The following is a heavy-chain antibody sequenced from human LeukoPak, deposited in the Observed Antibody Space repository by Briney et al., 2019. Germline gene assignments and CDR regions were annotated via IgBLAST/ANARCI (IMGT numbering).Heavy chain of an antibody. D-gene: IGHD2-2*02. V-gene: IGHV1-2*02. Sequence: ASVKVSCKASGYTFTGYYMHWVRQAPGQGLEWMGWINPNSGGTNYAQKFQGRVTMTRDTSISTAYMELSRLRSDDTAVYYCARDEPPYCSSTSCYMSNWFDPWGQGTLVTVSS. CDR2: INPNSGGT. CDR1: GYTFTGYY. J-gene: IGHJ5*02. CDR3: ARDEPPYCSSTSCYMSNWFDP.